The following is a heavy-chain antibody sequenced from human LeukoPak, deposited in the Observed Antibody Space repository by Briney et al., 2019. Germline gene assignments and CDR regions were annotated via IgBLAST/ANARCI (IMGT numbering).Heavy chain of an antibody. V-gene: IGHV1-69*05. CDR1: GGTFSSYA. J-gene: IGHJ4*02. D-gene: IGHD2-2*01. CDR3: ARAVTSSPQTEYYFDY. Sequence: SVKVSCKASGGTFSSYAISWVRQAPGQGLEWMGGIIPIFGTANYAQKFQGRVTITTDESTSTAYMELSSLRSEDTAVHYCARAVTSSPQTEYYFDYWGQGTLVTVSS. CDR2: IIPIFGTA.